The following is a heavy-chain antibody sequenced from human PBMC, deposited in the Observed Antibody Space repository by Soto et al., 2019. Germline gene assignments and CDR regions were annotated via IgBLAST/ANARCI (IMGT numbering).Heavy chain of an antibody. Sequence: ASVKVSCKTSGYTFGHYYIHWVRQAPGQGLEWLGWLNPNGGAKNYAKKVQGRVTMTHDASISTVHMELSSLTPGDTAVHYCARFNVVRMVSSCLYFWGLGTLVTVSS. CDR2: LNPNGGAK. J-gene: IGHJ1*01. V-gene: IGHV1-2*02. D-gene: IGHD5-18*01. CDR1: GYTFGHYY. CDR3: ARFNVVRMVSSCLYF.